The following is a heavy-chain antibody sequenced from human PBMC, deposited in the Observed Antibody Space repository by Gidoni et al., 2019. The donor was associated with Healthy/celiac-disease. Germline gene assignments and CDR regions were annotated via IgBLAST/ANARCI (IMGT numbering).Heavy chain of an antibody. CDR2: IWYDGSNK. V-gene: IGHV3-33*01. CDR3: ARGSYCSSTSCYSLGYMDV. J-gene: IGHJ6*03. Sequence: SSYGMHWVRQAPGKGLEWVAVIWYDGSNKYYADSVKGRFTISRDNSKNTLYLQMNSLRAEDTAVYYCARGSYCSSTSCYSLGYMDVWGQGTTVTVSS. CDR1: SSYG. D-gene: IGHD2-2*01.